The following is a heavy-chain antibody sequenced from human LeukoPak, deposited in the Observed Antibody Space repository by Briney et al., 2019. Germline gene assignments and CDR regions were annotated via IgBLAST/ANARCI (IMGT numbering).Heavy chain of an antibody. CDR2: IYYSGST. D-gene: IGHD3-22*01. CDR1: GFTFSSFSMH. CDR3: AGANSGYYPLMWY. V-gene: IGHV4-39*01. J-gene: IGHJ4*02. Sequence: GSLRLSCAATGFTFSSFSMHWVRQPPGKGLEWIGSIYYSGSTYYNPSLKSRVTISVDTSKNQFSLKLSSVTAADTAVYYCAGANSGYYPLMWYWGQGTLVTVSS.